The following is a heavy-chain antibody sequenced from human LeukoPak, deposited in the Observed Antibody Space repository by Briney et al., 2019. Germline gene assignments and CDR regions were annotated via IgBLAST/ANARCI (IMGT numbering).Heavy chain of an antibody. CDR1: GGSFSSHY. J-gene: IGHJ4*02. CDR2: INPGGGT. Sequence: PSETLSLTCTVYGGSFSSHYWAWIRQAPGKGLEWIGEINPGGGTNYNPSLKSRVTMSKDTSKKYFSLKLSSVTAADTAVYYCVTRTDWGQGTLVTVPS. V-gene: IGHV4-34*01. CDR3: VTRTD. D-gene: IGHD1-14*01.